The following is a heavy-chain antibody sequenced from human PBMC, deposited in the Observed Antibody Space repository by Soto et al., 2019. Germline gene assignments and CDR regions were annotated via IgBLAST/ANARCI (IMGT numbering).Heavy chain of an antibody. J-gene: IGHJ4*02. CDR1: GFSFGGSG. CDR3: AKDYEGVFDS. Sequence: QVQLVESGGGVVQPERSLRLSCAASGFSFGGSGVHWVRQAPGKGLEWVAFISYDVRNEYYADSVKGRFTISRDNSKNTLYLQMDSLRIEDTAIYYCAKDYEGVFDSWGQGNLVTVSS. V-gene: IGHV3-30*14. CDR2: ISYDVRNE. D-gene: IGHD3-3*01.